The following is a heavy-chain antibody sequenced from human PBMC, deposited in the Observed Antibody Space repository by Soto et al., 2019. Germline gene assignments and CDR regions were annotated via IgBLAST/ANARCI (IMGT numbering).Heavy chain of an antibody. CDR2: ISYDGSNK. CDR1: GFTFSSYG. Sequence: VGSLRLSCAASGFTFSSYGMHWVRQAPGKGLEWVAVISYDGSNKYYADSVKGRFTISRDNSKNTLYLQMNSLRAEDTAVYYCAKDRPDYGGNSVFDYWGQGTLVTVSS. D-gene: IGHD4-17*01. CDR3: AKDRPDYGGNSVFDY. V-gene: IGHV3-30*18. J-gene: IGHJ4*02.